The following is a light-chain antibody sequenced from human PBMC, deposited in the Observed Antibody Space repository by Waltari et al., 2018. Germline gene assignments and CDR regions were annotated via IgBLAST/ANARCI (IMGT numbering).Light chain of an antibody. CDR3: ETWDSNTHWV. Sequence: QPVLTQSSSASASLGSSVTLTCTLSSGHSSYIIAWHHKQPGKAPRYLMKLEGSGSYNKGSGVPDRFSGSSSGADRYLTISSLRSEDEADYYCETWDSNTHWVFGGGTKLTVL. J-gene: IGLJ3*02. CDR1: SGHSSYI. CDR2: LEGSGSY. V-gene: IGLV4-60*03.